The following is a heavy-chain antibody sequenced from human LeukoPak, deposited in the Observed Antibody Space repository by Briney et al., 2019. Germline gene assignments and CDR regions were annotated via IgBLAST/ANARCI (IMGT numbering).Heavy chain of an antibody. CDR2: IWYDGSNK. J-gene: IGHJ4*02. Sequence: GGSLRLSCAASGFTFSSYGMHWVRQAPGKGLEWVAVIWYDGSNKYYADSVKGRFTISRDNSKNTLYLQMNSLRAEDTAVYYCAKSGEWEPTDLGYWGQGTRVTVSS. CDR1: GFTFSSYG. D-gene: IGHD1-26*01. V-gene: IGHV3-33*06. CDR3: AKSGEWEPTDLGY.